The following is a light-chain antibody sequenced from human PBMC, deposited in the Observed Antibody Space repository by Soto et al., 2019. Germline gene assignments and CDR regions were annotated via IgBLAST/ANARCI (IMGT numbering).Light chain of an antibody. J-gene: IGKJ3*01. CDR1: HGMGNS. CDR2: DAS. Sequence: DIQMTQSPPSLSASVGDRVTITCQASHGMGNSLNWFQHKPGKAPNLVIYDASNLEIGVPSRFSGSGSGTDFTFTISSLRPEDIATYYCQKSDHLPRFDPGTKVESK. CDR3: QKSDHLPR. V-gene: IGKV1-33*01.